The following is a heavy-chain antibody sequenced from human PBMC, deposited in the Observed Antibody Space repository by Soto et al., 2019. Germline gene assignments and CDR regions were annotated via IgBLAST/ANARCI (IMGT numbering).Heavy chain of an antibody. V-gene: IGHV1-3*01. CDR3: ARAIWFGELLPNYYFDY. CDR2: INAGNGNT. Sequence: ASVKVSCKASGYTFTRYAMHWVRQAPGQRLEWMGWINAGNGNTKYSQKFQGRVTITRDTSASTAYMELSSLRSEDTAVYYCARAIWFGELLPNYYFDYWGQGALVTVSS. CDR1: GYTFTRYA. D-gene: IGHD3-10*01. J-gene: IGHJ4*02.